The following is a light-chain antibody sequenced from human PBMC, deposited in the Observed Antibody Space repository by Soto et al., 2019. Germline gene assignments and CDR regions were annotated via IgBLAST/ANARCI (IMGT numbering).Light chain of an antibody. J-gene: IGKJ4*01. Sequence: EIVMTQSPATLSVSPGEGATLSCRASQSVSSKLAWYQQKPGQAPRLLIYGASTRATGIPARFSGSGSGTEFTLIISSLQSEDSATYYCQQSYTTAALSFGGGTKVEIK. CDR3: QQSYTTAALS. CDR1: QSVSSK. CDR2: GAS. V-gene: IGKV3-15*01.